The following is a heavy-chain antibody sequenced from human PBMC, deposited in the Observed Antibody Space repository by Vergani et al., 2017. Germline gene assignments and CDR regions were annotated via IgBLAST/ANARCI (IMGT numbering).Heavy chain of an antibody. V-gene: IGHV1-69*01. Sequence: QVQLVQSGAEVKKPGSSVKVSCKASGGTFSSYAISWVRQAPGQGLEWMGGIIPIFGTANYAQKFQGRVTITADESTSTAYMELSSLGSEDTAVYCCAKDNVPGYYDSRGYCDYWGQGTLVTVSS. D-gene: IGHD3-22*01. CDR3: AKDNVPGYYDSRGYCDY. CDR2: IIPIFGTA. J-gene: IGHJ4*02. CDR1: GGTFSSYA.